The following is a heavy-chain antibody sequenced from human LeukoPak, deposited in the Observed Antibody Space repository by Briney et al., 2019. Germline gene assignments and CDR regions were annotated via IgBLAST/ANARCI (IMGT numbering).Heavy chain of an antibody. CDR3: ATAYYYYDSSGAAAFDI. D-gene: IGHD3-22*01. Sequence: LGESLKISWKGSGYSFTSYWIGWVRQLPGKGLEWMGIIYPGDSDTRYSPSFQGQVTISADKSISTAYLQWSSLKASDTAMYYCATAYYYYDSSGAAAFDIWGQGTMVTVSS. J-gene: IGHJ3*02. CDR2: IYPGDSDT. V-gene: IGHV5-51*01. CDR1: GYSFTSYW.